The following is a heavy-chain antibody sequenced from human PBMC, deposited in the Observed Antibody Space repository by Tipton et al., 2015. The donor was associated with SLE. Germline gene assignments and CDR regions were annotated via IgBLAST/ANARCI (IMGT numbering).Heavy chain of an antibody. CDR2: IYYSGST. V-gene: IGHV4-59*01. CDR1: GGSISSYY. CDR3: ARGGYLYSGGFDY. J-gene: IGHJ4*02. D-gene: IGHD1-26*01. Sequence: LRLSCTVSGGSISSYYWSWIRQPPGKGLEWIGYIYYSGSTNYSPSLKSRVTISVDTSKSQFSLKLSSVTAADTAVYYCARGGYLYSGGFDYWGQGTLVTVSS.